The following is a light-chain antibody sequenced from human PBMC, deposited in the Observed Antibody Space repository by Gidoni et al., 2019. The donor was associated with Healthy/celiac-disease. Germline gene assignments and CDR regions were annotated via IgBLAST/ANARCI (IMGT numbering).Light chain of an antibody. V-gene: IGLV2-14*01. CDR1: LSDVGGYNY. J-gene: IGLJ2*01. Sequence: QSALTQPASVSGSPGQSITISCTGTLSDVGGYNYVSWYQQHPGKAPKLMIYDVSNRPSGVSNRFSGSKSGNTASLTISGLQAEDEADYYCSSYTSSSTPVVFGGGTKLTVL. CDR3: SSYTSSSTPVV. CDR2: DVS.